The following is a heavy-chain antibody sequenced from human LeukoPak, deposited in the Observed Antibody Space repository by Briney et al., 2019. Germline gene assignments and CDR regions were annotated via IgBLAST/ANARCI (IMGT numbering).Heavy chain of an antibody. CDR3: ARGFGVVIEGYYYYYGMDV. V-gene: IGHV1-24*01. CDR1: GYTLTELS. D-gene: IGHD3-3*01. J-gene: IGHJ6*02. Sequence: GASVKVSCKVSGYTLTELSMHWVRQAPGKGLEWMGGFDPEDGETIYAQKFQGRVTMTEDTSTDTAYMELSSLRSEDTAVYYCARGFGVVIEGYYYYYGMDVWGQGTTVTVSS. CDR2: FDPEDGET.